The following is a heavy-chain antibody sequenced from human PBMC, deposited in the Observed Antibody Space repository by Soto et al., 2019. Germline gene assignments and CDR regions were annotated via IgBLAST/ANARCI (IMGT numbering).Heavy chain of an antibody. Sequence: PGGSLRLSCAASGFTFSSYSMNWVRQAPGKGLEWVSSISSSSSYIYYADSVKGRFTISRDNAKNSLYLQMNSLRAEDTAVYYCAREETWFGGRGYGMDVWGQGTTVTVSS. CDR1: GFTFSSYS. CDR3: AREETWFGGRGYGMDV. CDR2: ISSSSSYI. V-gene: IGHV3-21*01. D-gene: IGHD3-10*01. J-gene: IGHJ6*02.